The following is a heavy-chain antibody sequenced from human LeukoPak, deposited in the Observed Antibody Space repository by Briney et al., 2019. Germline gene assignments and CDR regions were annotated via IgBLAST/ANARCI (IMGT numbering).Heavy chain of an antibody. CDR2: IYYSGST. Sequence: SETLSLTCTVSGGSISSYYWSWIRQPPGKGLEWIGYIYYSGSTNYNPSLKSRVTISVDTSKNQFSLKLSSVTAADTAVYCCARVGGITVIAPYFDYWGQGTLVTVSS. V-gene: IGHV4-59*01. CDR3: ARVGGITVIAPYFDY. CDR1: GGSISSYY. D-gene: IGHD2-21*01. J-gene: IGHJ4*02.